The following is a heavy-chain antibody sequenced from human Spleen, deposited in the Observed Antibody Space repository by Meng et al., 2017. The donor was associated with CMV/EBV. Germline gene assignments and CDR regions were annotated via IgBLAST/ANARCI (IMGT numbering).Heavy chain of an antibody. CDR3: ARAWYAGDNY. D-gene: IGHD2-8*01. Sequence: VSCKASGYTFTGYFLHGMRQAPRQGLEWMGWLNPNNGATKYAQNFQGRVAMTRDTSISTAYMELNSLTSDDTAVYYCARAWYAGDNYWGQGTVVTVSS. CDR1: GYTFTGYF. V-gene: IGHV1-2*02. CDR2: LNPNNGAT. J-gene: IGHJ4*02.